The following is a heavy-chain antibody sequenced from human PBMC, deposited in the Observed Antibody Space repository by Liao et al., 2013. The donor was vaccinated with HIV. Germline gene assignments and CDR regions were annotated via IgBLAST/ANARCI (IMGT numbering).Heavy chain of an antibody. CDR3: ARENGYNYGSYYYYYYMDV. D-gene: IGHD5-18*01. V-gene: IGHV4-61*10. CDR2: IYTSVNT. CDR1: GGFVSSGSYH. J-gene: IGHJ6*03. Sequence: QLQESGPGLVKPSETLSLTCTVSGGFVSSGSYHWTWIRQPAGKGLEWIGRIYTSVNTDYNPSLKSRVTISADTSKNQFSLKLSSVTAADTAVYYCARENGYNYGSYYYYYYMDVWAKGPRSPSP.